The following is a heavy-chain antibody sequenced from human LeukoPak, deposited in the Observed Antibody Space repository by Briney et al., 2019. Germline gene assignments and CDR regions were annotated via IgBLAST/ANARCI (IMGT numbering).Heavy chain of an antibody. CDR3: ARDRTADF. CDR1: GFTFSSHA. V-gene: IGHV3-48*03. D-gene: IGHD1-14*01. J-gene: IGHJ4*02. Sequence: GGSLRLSCATSGFTFSSHAMSWVRQAPGKGLEWVSYISSRGTSTYYADSVKGRFTISRDNANNSLFLQMNSLRVEDTAIYYCARDRTADFWGQGTLVTVSS. CDR2: ISSRGTST.